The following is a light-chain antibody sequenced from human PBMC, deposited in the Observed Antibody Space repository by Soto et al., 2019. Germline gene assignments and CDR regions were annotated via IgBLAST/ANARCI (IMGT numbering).Light chain of an antibody. Sequence: DIPMTQSPSSLSASVGDRVTLACRSSQSIGNSLNWYQQKPGRAPKLLIYLASNLQSGVSSRFSGSGSGTDFTLTISSLQPEDSATYICQQSFSIPPTFGLGTKLEIK. V-gene: IGKV1-39*01. CDR1: QSIGNS. CDR3: QQSFSIPPT. J-gene: IGKJ2*01. CDR2: LAS.